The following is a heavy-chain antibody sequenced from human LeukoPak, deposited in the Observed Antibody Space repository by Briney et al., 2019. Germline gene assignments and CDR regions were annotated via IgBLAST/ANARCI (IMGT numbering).Heavy chain of an antibody. Sequence: SVKVSCKASGDTFSSYAISWVRQAPGQGLEWMGGIIPIFGTANYAQKFQGRVTITADKSTSTAYMELSSLRSEDTAVYYCARDRYYDSSGSDAFDIWGQGTMVTVSS. V-gene: IGHV1-69*06. CDR2: IIPIFGTA. CDR3: ARDRYYDSSGSDAFDI. J-gene: IGHJ3*02. CDR1: GDTFSSYA. D-gene: IGHD3-22*01.